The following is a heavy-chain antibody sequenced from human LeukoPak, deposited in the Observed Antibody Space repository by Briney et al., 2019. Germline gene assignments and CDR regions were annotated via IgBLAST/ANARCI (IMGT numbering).Heavy chain of an antibody. D-gene: IGHD2-15*01. Sequence: ASETLSLTCNVSGASISSERYYWSWIRQLPGKGLEWIRYIYYGGSPKYNPSLQSRITMSVDTSKNQFSLKLSAVTAADTATYYCVTPFCGSFSCLDVFDIWGQATMVTISS. J-gene: IGHJ3*02. CDR1: GASISSERYY. V-gene: IGHV4-31*03. CDR3: VTPFCGSFSCLDVFDI. CDR2: IYYGGSP.